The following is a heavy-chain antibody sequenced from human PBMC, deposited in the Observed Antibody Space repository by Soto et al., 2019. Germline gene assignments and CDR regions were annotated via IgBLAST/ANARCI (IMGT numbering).Heavy chain of an antibody. CDR3: ARVFLEWLRPAFGMDV. CDR1: GFTVSSNY. CDR2: IYSGGST. V-gene: IGHV3-53*02. J-gene: IGHJ6*02. Sequence: EVQLVETGGGLIQPGGSLRLSCAASGFTVSSNYMSWVRQAPGKGLECVSVIYSGGSTYYADSVKGRFTISRDNSKNTLYLQMSSLRAEDTAVYYCARVFLEWLRPAFGMDVWGQGTTVTVSS. D-gene: IGHD3-3*01.